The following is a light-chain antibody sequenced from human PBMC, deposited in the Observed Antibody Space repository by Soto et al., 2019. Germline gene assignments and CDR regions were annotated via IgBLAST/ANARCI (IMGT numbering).Light chain of an antibody. J-gene: IGKJ5*01. CDR1: QSVSSY. Sequence: EIVLTQSPATLSLSPGERATLSCRASQSVSSYLAWYQQKPGQAPRLLIYDAFNRAAGTPARFSGSGSGTDFTLTISSLEPEDFAVYYCQHRSNWPITFGQGTRLEIK. V-gene: IGKV3-11*01. CDR2: DAF. CDR3: QHRSNWPIT.